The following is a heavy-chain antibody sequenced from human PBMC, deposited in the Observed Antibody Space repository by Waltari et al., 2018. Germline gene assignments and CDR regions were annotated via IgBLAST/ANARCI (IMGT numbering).Heavy chain of an antibody. CDR1: GDSISGSYW. J-gene: IGHJ4*02. Sequence: QVQLQESGPGLVKPSGTLSVTCAVSGDSISGSYWWSWVRQPPGKGLEWIGQIHGSGRSNYNPSLESRVTVSIDTSNNHFSLKVTSATAADTAVYYCARDRGRGLHLDSWGQGTLVTVSP. D-gene: IGHD2-15*01. CDR2: IHGSGRS. V-gene: IGHV4-4*02. CDR3: ARDRGRGLHLDS.